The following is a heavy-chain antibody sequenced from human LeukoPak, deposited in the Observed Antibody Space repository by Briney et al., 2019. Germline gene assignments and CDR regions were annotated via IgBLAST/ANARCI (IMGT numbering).Heavy chain of an antibody. CDR1: GFTFSNAW. J-gene: IGHJ6*02. Sequence: GGSLRLSCAASGFTFSNAWMSWVRQAPGKGLEWVGRIKSKTDGGTTDYAAPVKGRFTISRDNSKNTLYLQMNSLRAEDTAVYYCAREIAAAGSSRDYYYGMDVWGQGTTVTVSS. CDR2: IKSKTDGGTT. CDR3: AREIAAAGSSRDYYYGMDV. V-gene: IGHV3-15*01. D-gene: IGHD6-13*01.